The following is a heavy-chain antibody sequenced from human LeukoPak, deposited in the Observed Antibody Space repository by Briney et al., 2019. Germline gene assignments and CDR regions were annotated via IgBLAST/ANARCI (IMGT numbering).Heavy chain of an antibody. CDR2: VSNSGGST. CDR1: GFTFSSYT. J-gene: IGHJ4*02. V-gene: IGHV3-23*01. Sequence: GGSLRLSCAASGFTFSSYTMSWVRQAPGKGLEWVSAVSNSGGSTYYADSVKGRFTISRDNSKNTLYLQMNSLRAEDTAIYYCAREGPRGNSQFDYWGQGTLVTVSS. D-gene: IGHD2/OR15-2a*01. CDR3: AREGPRGNSQFDY.